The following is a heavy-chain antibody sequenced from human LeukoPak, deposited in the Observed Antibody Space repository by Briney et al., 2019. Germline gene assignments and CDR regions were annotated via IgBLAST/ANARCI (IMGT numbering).Heavy chain of an antibody. CDR1: GFTFSSYA. CDR3: ARDLLWFGEAGDSY. CDR2: ISGSGGST. D-gene: IGHD3-10*01. V-gene: IGHV3-23*01. J-gene: IGHJ4*02. Sequence: GGSLRLSCAASGFTFSSYAMSWVRQAPGKGLEWVSAISGSGGSTYYADSVKGRFTISRDNSKNTLYPQMNSLRAEDTAVYYCARDLLWFGEAGDSYWGQGSLVTVSS.